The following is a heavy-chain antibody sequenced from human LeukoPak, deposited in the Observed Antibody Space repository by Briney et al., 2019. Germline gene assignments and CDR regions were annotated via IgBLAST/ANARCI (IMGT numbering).Heavy chain of an antibody. D-gene: IGHD5-18*01. J-gene: IGHJ4*02. Sequence: ASVKVSCKASGCTFTGYYMHWVRQAPGQGLEWMGWINPNSGGTNYAQKFQGRVTMTRDTSISTAYMELSRLRSEDTAVYYCARDASRGYSYGYPYYFYFDYWGQGTLVTVSS. CDR1: GCTFTGYY. CDR2: INPNSGGT. CDR3: ARDASRGYSYGYPYYFYFDY. V-gene: IGHV1-2*02.